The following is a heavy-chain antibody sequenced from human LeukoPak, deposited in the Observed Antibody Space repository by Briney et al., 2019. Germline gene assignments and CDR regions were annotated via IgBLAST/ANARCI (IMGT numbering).Heavy chain of an antibody. Sequence: GGSLRLSCAASGFSLSAYGVHWVRQAPGKGLEWVAVIWYDGTSKDYADSVKGRFTFSRDSSKNTLYLQMNSLTVEDTAVYYCARSQSSSLIDYGGQGPLVTVSS. CDR1: GFSLSAYG. J-gene: IGHJ4*02. CDR2: IWYDGTSK. V-gene: IGHV3-33*01. CDR3: ARSQSSSLIDY. D-gene: IGHD6-13*01.